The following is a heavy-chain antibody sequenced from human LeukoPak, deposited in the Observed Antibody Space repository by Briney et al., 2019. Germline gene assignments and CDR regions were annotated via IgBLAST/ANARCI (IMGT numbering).Heavy chain of an antibody. D-gene: IGHD5-24*01. CDR2: ISSSSSTI. V-gene: IGHV3-48*01. CDR3: AREMATITDYFDY. Sequence: PGGSLRLSCAVSGFTFSSYGMNWVRQAPGKGLEWVSYISSSSSTIYYADSVKGRFTISRDNAKNSLYLQMNSLRAEDTAVYYCAREMATITDYFDYGGQGTLVAVSS. CDR1: GFTFSSYG. J-gene: IGHJ4*02.